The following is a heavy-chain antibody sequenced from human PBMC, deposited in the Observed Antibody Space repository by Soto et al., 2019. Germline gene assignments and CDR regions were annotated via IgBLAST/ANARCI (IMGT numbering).Heavy chain of an antibody. J-gene: IGHJ4*02. CDR2: INHSGSA. Sequence: QVQLQQSGAGLLKPSETLSLTCAVYGESFSGHIWTWIRQTPGKGLQWIGQINHSGSASYNPSLXSRVTISLHTSXXXFXXELSSVTAADTAVYYCARGLITGSHYSGGWYYFDSWGQGTQVTVSS. V-gene: IGHV4-34*01. D-gene: IGHD6-19*01. CDR1: GESFSGHI. CDR3: ARGLITGSHYSGGWYYFDS.